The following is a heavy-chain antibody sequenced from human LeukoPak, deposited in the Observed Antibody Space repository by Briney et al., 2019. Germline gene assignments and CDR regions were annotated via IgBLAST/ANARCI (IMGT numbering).Heavy chain of an antibody. J-gene: IGHJ4*02. Sequence: SETLSLTCTVSGGSLTSSYWSWIRQPPGKGLEWIGYIRYSGSTNYSPPLKSRVTISVDTSRNQFSLNLRSVTATDTAVYYCARGAFSNYIYFDYWGQGTLVPVSS. CDR3: ARGAFSNYIYFDY. CDR2: IRYSGST. V-gene: IGHV4-59*01. CDR1: GGSLTSSY. D-gene: IGHD4-11*01.